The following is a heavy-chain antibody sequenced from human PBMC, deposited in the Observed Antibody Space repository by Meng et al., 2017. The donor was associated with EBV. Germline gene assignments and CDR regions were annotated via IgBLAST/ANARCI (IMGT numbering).Heavy chain of an antibody. J-gene: IGHJ4*02. CDR1: GCTFRSDD. V-gene: IGHV1-69*01. CDR2: LIHMSGAT. Sequence: QGQLQQAGAEVKKSRSPVKVSCRTSGCTFRSDDVSWVRQAPGQGLEWMGGLIHMSGATHYAQKFQGRVTIIADASTSPHSMELSNLRVEDTAMYYCASESGRGFSPDYWGQGTLVTVSS. D-gene: IGHD3-10*01. CDR3: ASESGRGFSPDY.